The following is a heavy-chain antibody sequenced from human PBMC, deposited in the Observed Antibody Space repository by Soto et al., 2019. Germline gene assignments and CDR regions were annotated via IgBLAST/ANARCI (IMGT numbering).Heavy chain of an antibody. CDR3: AMVDNYVTPTPQDV. J-gene: IGHJ6*02. V-gene: IGHV1-8*01. D-gene: IGHD3-16*01. Sequence: ASVKVSCKASGYTFTSYDINWVRQATGQGLEWKGWMNPNSGNTGYAQKFQGRVTMTRNTSISTAYMELSSLRSEDTAVYYCAMVDNYVTPTPQDVWGQGTTVTAP. CDR1: GYTFTSYD. CDR2: MNPNSGNT.